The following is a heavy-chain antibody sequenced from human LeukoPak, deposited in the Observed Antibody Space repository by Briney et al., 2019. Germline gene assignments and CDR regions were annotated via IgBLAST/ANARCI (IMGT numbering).Heavy chain of an antibody. CDR3: ARDDRVGYSSGWYVAAY. Sequence: PSETLSLTCTVSGGSISSSSYYWGWIRQPPGKGLEWIGSIYYSGSTYYNPSLKSRVTISVDTSKNQFSLKLSSVTAADTAVYYCARDDRVGYSSGWYVAAYWGQGTLVTVSS. CDR1: GGSISSSSYY. CDR2: IYYSGST. J-gene: IGHJ4*02. D-gene: IGHD6-19*01. V-gene: IGHV4-39*07.